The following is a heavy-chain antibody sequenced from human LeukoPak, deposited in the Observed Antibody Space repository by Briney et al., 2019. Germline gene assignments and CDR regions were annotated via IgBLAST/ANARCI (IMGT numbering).Heavy chain of an antibody. CDR3: ARDWDLDY. J-gene: IGHJ4*02. CDR1: GFTVSSKY. D-gene: IGHD1-26*01. CDR2: IYGGGTT. Sequence: GGSLRLSCAASGFTVSSKYMSWVRQAPGKGLECVSVIYGGGTTFYADSVKGRFTISRDNPENTLYLQMNSLRVEDTALYYCARDWDLDYWGQGTLVTVSS. V-gene: IGHV3-66*01.